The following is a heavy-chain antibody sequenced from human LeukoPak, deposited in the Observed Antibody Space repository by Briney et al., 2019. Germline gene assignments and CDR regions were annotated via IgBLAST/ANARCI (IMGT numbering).Heavy chain of an antibody. CDR1: GFTFSSYG. CDR2: IGVGGTT. Sequence: PGGTLRFSCAASGFTFSSYGMNWVRQAPGKGLEWVSGIGVGGTTYYADSVKGRFTISRDTSKNTLYLQMSSLRVEDTAVYYCAKTQGYYDCWGQGTLVTVSS. CDR3: AKTQGYYDC. D-gene: IGHD3-22*01. J-gene: IGHJ4*02. V-gene: IGHV3-23*01.